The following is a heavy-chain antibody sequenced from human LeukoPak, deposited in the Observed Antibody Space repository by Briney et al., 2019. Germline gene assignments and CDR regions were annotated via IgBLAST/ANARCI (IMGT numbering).Heavy chain of an antibody. Sequence: PSETLSLTCTVSGGSISSGGYYWSWIRQHPGKGLEWIGYIYYSGSTYYNPSLKSRVTISVDTSKNQFSLKLSSVTAADTAVYYCARYYYDSSGYCPRSYYYFDYWGQGTLVTVSS. V-gene: IGHV4-31*03. CDR3: ARYYYDSSGYCPRSYYYFDY. CDR2: IYYSGST. CDR1: GGSISSGGYY. J-gene: IGHJ4*02. D-gene: IGHD3-22*01.